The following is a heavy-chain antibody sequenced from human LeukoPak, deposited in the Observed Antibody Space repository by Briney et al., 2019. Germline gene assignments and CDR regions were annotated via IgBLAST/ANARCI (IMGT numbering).Heavy chain of an antibody. J-gene: IGHJ5*02. CDR3: ARGYCSGGSCYSVENWFDP. CDR1: GYTFTGYY. Sequence: GASVKVSCKAAGYTFTGYYMFWVRQAPGQGLEWVGRINPNSGGTNYAQKFQGRVTMTRDTPISTAYMELSRLRSDDTAVYYCARGYCSGGSCYSVENWFDPWGQGTLVTVSS. V-gene: IGHV1-2*06. D-gene: IGHD2-15*01. CDR2: INPNSGGT.